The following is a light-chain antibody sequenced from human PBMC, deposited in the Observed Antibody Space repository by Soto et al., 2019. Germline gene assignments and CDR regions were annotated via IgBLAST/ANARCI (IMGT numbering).Light chain of an antibody. CDR2: LNSDGSH. Sequence: QLVLTQSPSASASPGASVKLTCTMSSGHSSYAIAWHQQQPEKGPRYLMKLNSDGSHNKGDGIPDRFSGSSSGAERYLTISSLQSDDEADYYCQTWGTGIQVFGGGTKLTVL. V-gene: IGLV4-69*01. CDR1: SGHSSYA. J-gene: IGLJ3*02. CDR3: QTWGTGIQV.